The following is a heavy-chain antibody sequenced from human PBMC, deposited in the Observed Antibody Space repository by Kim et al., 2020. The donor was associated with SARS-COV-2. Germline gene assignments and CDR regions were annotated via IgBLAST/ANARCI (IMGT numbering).Heavy chain of an antibody. J-gene: IGHJ6*02. CDR1: GGTFSSYA. CDR2: IIPIFGTA. CDR3: ARDKEYYGSGSYQDYYYYGMDV. Sequence: SVKVSCKASGGTFSSYAISWVRQAPGQGLEWMGGIIPIFGTANYAQKFQGRVTITADESTSTAYMELSSLRSEDTAVYYCARDKEYYGSGSYQDYYYYGMDVWGQGTTVTVSS. D-gene: IGHD3-10*01. V-gene: IGHV1-69*13.